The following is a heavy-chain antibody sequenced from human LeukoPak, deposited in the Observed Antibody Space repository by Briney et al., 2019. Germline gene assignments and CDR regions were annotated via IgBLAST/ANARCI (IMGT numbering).Heavy chain of an antibody. CDR2: ISAYNGNA. CDR3: TLTDGFDV. J-gene: IGHJ3*01. Sequence: GASVKVSCKASGYTFTSYGISWVRQAPGQGLEWMGWISAYNGNANFAPNLQDRLTMTTDTSTNTTYMELRSLRSDDTAVYYCTLTDGFDVWGQGTMVIVSS. V-gene: IGHV1-18*01. CDR1: GYTFTSYG.